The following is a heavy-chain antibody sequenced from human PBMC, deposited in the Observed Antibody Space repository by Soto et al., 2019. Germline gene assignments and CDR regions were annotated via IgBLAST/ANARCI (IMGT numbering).Heavy chain of an antibody. Sequence: SETLSLTCTVSGGSISSSSYYWGWIRQPPGKGLEWIGSIYYSGSTYYNPSLKSRVTISVDTSKNQFSLKLSSVTAADTAVYYCARHYNRFGEFHQRPFDYWGQGTLVTVSS. CDR1: GGSISSSSYY. CDR2: IYYSGST. J-gene: IGHJ4*02. V-gene: IGHV4-39*01. CDR3: ARHYNRFGEFHQRPFDY. D-gene: IGHD3-10*01.